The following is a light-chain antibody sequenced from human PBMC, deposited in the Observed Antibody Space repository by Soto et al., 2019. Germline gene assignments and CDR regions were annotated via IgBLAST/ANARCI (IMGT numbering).Light chain of an antibody. V-gene: IGKV3-11*01. CDR1: QSVSIY. CDR2: DAS. J-gene: IGKJ3*01. Sequence: EIVLTQSPGTLSLSPGERATLSCRASQSVSIYVAWYQQKPGQAPRLLIYDASSRAKGIPARFSGSGSGTDFTLTISSLEPEDFAVYYCQQRDIWPLTFGPGTKVDIK. CDR3: QQRDIWPLT.